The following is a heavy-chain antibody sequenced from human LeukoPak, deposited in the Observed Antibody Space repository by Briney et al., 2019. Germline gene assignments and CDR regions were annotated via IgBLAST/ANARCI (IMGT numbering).Heavy chain of an antibody. D-gene: IGHD1-20*01. CDR3: AKGYRAGNWNDWDYYHGMDV. CDR1: GFTLSSYA. J-gene: IGHJ6*02. V-gene: IGHV3-23*01. Sequence: GGSLRLSCAASGFTLSSYAMTWVRQAPGKGLEWVSGISGSGLNTYYADSVKGRFTISRDNSKNTLYLHMNSLRAEDTAVYYCAKGYRAGNWNDWDYYHGMDVWGQGTTVTVSS. CDR2: ISGSGLNT.